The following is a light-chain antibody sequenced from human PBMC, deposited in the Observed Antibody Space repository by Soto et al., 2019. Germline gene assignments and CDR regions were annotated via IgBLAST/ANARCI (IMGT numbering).Light chain of an antibody. Sequence: QSVLTQPASVSGSPGQSITISCTGNSSDVGAYDYVSWYQQHPDKAPKLMIYEVSNRPSGVSNRFSGSKSVNTATLTISGLQAEDEADYYCSSYTSSSTRVFGTGTKLTVL. V-gene: IGLV2-14*03. CDR3: SSYTSSSTRV. J-gene: IGLJ1*01. CDR1: SSDVGAYDY. CDR2: EVS.